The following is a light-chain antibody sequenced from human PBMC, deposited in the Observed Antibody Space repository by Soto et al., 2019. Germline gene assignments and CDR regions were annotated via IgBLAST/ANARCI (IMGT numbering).Light chain of an antibody. V-gene: IGKV3-15*01. CDR3: QQYNNWPRT. J-gene: IGKJ1*01. Sequence: IVMTQSPGTLSVSPGERATLSCRASQSVSSNLAWYQQKPGQAPRLLIYGASTRATGIPARFSGSRSGTEFTLTISSLQSEDFAVYYCQQYNNWPRTCGQGTKVEIK. CDR1: QSVSSN. CDR2: GAS.